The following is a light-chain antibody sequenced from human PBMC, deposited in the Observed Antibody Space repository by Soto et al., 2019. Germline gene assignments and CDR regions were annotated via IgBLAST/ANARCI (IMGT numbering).Light chain of an antibody. V-gene: IGKV3-15*01. CDR1: QSVGRS. CDR2: DTS. CDR3: QQYSNGPPYS. Sequence: ELTQSPSTLPVSPGETAPRFCMASQSVGRSLAWYQQRLGQAPRLLIYDTSTRAFGLPTRFSGSGSGTEFTLTISSLQSEDSAVYHCQQYSNGPPYSFGQGTKVDIK. J-gene: IGKJ1*01.